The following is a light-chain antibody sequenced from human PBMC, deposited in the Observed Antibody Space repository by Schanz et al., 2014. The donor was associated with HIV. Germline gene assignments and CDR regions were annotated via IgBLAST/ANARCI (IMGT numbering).Light chain of an antibody. CDR3: QSHDNDLSANVV. CDR2: EVT. CDR1: SSDVGDYNY. Sequence: QSALTQPPSASGSPGQSVTISCTGTSSDVGDYNYVSWYQQHPGKAPKLMIYEVTKRPSGVPDRFSGSKSDITASLTISGLQAEDEADYYCQSHDNDLSANVVFGGGTKLTVL. J-gene: IGLJ2*01. V-gene: IGLV2-8*01.